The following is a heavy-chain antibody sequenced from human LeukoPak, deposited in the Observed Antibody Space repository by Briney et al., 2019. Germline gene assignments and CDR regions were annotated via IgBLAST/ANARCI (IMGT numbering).Heavy chain of an antibody. J-gene: IGHJ4*02. V-gene: IGHV1-18*01. CDR2: ISAYNGNT. CDR1: GYTFTSYG. D-gene: IGHD2-2*01. Sequence: ASVKVSCKASGYTFTSYGISWVRHAHGQGLEWMGLISAYNGNTNYAQKLQVKVSMTTDTTTSTAYMELRSLRSDDTAVYYCARSPYCSSTSCYYFDYWGQGTLVTVSS. CDR3: ARSPYCSSTSCYYFDY.